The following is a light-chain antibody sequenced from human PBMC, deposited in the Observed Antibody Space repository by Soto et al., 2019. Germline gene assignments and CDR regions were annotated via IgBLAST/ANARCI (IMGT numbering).Light chain of an antibody. CDR1: QSVSSY. J-gene: IGKJ3*01. V-gene: IGKV3-11*01. CDR2: DAS. CDR3: QQRSNWPPLFT. Sequence: EIVLTQSPATLSLSPGERATLSCRASQSVSSYLAWYQQKPGQAPRLLIYDASNRATGIPARFSGSGSGTDFTLTTSSLEPEDFAVYYGQQRSNWPPLFTFGPGTKVDIK.